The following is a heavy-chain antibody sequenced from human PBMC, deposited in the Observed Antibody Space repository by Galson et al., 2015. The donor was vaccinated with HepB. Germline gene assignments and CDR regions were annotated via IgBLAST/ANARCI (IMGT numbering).Heavy chain of an antibody. CDR2: ISGSGGRR. Sequence: SLRLSCAASGFTFSSYAMTWVRQAPGKGLEWVSGISGSGGRRYYADSVKGRFTISRENSKNTLYLQMNSLRAEDTALYYCAKMGSYGDYDFDPWGQGTLVTVSS. CDR3: AKMGSYGDYDFDP. V-gene: IGHV3-23*01. CDR1: GFTFSSYA. J-gene: IGHJ5*02. D-gene: IGHD4-17*01.